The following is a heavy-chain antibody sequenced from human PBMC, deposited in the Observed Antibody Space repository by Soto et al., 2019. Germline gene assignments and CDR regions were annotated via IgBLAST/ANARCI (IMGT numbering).Heavy chain of an antibody. Sequence: SETLSLTCTVSGGSISSYYWSWIRQPPGKGLEWIGYIYYSGSTNYNPSLKSRVTISVDTSKNQFSLKLSSVTAADTAVYYCARDLQGGRGVIGYSYGVECWGQGTTVNVPS. CDR1: GGSISSYY. V-gene: IGHV4-59*01. CDR2: IYYSGST. J-gene: IGHJ6*02. D-gene: IGHD3-10*01. CDR3: ARDLQGGRGVIGYSYGVEC.